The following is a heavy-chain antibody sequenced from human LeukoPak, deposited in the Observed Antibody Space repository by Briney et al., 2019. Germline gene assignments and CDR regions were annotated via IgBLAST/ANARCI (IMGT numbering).Heavy chain of an antibody. Sequence: GGSLRLSCAASGFTFSHAWMSWVRQAPGKGLEWVGRIKNKYDGGTSDYIAPVKGRFTISRDDSKNTMYLQMNSLRAEDTAVYYCARSGCSSTSCFDYWGQGTLVTVSS. CDR2: IKNKYDGGTS. V-gene: IGHV3-15*01. J-gene: IGHJ4*02. CDR3: ARSGCSSTSCFDY. CDR1: GFTFSHAW. D-gene: IGHD2-2*01.